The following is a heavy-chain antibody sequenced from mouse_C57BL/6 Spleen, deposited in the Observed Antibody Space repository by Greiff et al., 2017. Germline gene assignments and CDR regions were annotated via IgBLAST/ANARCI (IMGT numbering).Heavy chain of an antibody. J-gene: IGHJ4*01. V-gene: IGHV8-12*01. CDR3: ARSDPYYYAMDY. Sequence: QVTLKESGPGILQSSQSLSLTCSFSGFSLSTSGMGVSWIRQPSGKGLEWLAHIYWDDDKRYNPSLKSRLTISKDTSRNPVFLKITSVDTADTATYYGARSDPYYYAMDYWGQGTSVTVSS. CDR1: GFSLSTSGMG. CDR2: IYWDDDK.